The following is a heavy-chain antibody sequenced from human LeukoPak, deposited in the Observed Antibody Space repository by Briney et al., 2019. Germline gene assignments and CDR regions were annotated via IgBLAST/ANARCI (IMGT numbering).Heavy chain of an antibody. D-gene: IGHD2-2*02. V-gene: IGHV5-51*01. CDR2: IYPGDCDT. J-gene: IGHJ5*02. CDR1: GYTFNTYW. CDR3: ARRSCCRISCYKSGWFDH. Sequence: GEAPQISSKGSGYTFNTYWIGWVRQMPGKGLEWMGIIYPGDCDTRYSPSFQGQVTILVDKSINTAYLQWSSLQASDTTMYYCARRSCCRISCYKSGWFDHWGQGTLVTVSS.